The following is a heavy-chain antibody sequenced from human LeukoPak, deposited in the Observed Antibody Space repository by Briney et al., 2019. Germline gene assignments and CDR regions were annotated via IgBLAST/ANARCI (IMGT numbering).Heavy chain of an antibody. CDR3: ARVRYYDSSGLFDAFDI. V-gene: IGHV1-18*01. CDR1: GYTFTSYG. D-gene: IGHD3-22*01. Sequence: ASVKVSCKASGYTFTSYGISWVRQAPGQGLKWMGWISAYNGNTNYAQKLQGRVTMTTDTSTSTAYMELRSLRSDDTAVYYCARVRYYDSSGLFDAFDIWGQGTMVTVSS. J-gene: IGHJ3*02. CDR2: ISAYNGNT.